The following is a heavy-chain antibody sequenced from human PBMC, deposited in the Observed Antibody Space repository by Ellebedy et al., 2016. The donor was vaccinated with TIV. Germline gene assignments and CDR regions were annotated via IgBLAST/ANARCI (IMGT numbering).Heavy chain of an antibody. D-gene: IGHD2-21*02. CDR3: ARGGGVTAISRGQTPPFAN. Sequence: ASVKVSXXAFGYTFTNYYIHYVRQAPGQGLEWMGIINPDDGGTTYAEKFQGRVAMTRDTSTSTVYMELSSLRSDDTAVYYCARGGGVTAISRGQTPPFANWGQGTLVIVSS. CDR1: GYTFTNYY. J-gene: IGHJ4*02. CDR2: INPDDGGT. V-gene: IGHV1-46*01.